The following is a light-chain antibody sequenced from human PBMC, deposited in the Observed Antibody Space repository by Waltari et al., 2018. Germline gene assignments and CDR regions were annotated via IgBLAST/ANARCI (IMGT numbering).Light chain of an antibody. V-gene: IGKV1D-16*01. CDR2: KAS. Sequence: DIQMTQSPSSLSASVGDRLTLTCRASQGISSWLAWYQQKPGKAPKHLIYKASSLQIGVPSRLSGSGSGTDFTFTISSLKPEDFATYYCQKYNSAPRTFGQGTKVEIK. J-gene: IGKJ1*01. CDR1: QGISSW. CDR3: QKYNSAPRT.